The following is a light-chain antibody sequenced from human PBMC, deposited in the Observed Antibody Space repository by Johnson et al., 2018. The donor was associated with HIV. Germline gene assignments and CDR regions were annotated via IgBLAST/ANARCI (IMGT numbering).Light chain of an antibody. CDR3: GTWDSGLGAHYV. Sequence: QSVLTQPPSVSAAPGQKVTISCSGSSSNIGNNYVSWYQQLPGTAPKLLIYENNKRPSGIPDRFSGSKSGTSATLGITGLPTGDEADYYCGTWDSGLGAHYVFGTGTKVTVL. J-gene: IGLJ1*01. CDR2: ENN. CDR1: SSNIGNNY. V-gene: IGLV1-51*02.